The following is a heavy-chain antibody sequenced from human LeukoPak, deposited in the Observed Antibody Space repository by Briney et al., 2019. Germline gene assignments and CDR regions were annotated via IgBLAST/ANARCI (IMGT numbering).Heavy chain of an antibody. Sequence: GESLKISCKGSGYSFTSYWIGWVRQMPGKGLEWMGIINPGGSDTRYSPSFQGQVTISADKSISTAYLQWSSLKASDTAMYYCARTGIGGIAAAGLDYWGQGTLVTVSS. D-gene: IGHD6-13*01. CDR1: GYSFTSYW. V-gene: IGHV5-51*01. CDR2: INPGGSDT. J-gene: IGHJ4*02. CDR3: ARTGIGGIAAAGLDY.